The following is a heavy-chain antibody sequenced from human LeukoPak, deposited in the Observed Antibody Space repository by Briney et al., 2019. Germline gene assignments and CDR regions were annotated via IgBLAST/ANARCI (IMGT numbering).Heavy chain of an antibody. D-gene: IGHD4-23*01. CDR2: IWYDGSNK. V-gene: IGHV3-33*06. CDR3: AKEAMVVTLDY. Sequence: GGSLRLSCAASGFTFSSYGTHWVRQAPGKGLEWVAVIWYDGSNKYYADSVKGRFTISRDNSKNTLYLQMNSLRAEDTAVYYCAKEAMVVTLDYWGQGTLVTVSS. J-gene: IGHJ4*02. CDR1: GFTFSSYG.